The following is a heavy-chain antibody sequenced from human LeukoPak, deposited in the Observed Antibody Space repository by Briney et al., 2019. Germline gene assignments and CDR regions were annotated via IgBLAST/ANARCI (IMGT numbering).Heavy chain of an antibody. V-gene: IGHV1-18*01. J-gene: IGHJ4*02. CDR3: AREAQTLLWFGFDY. Sequence: GASVKVSCKASGYTFTSYGISWVRQAPGQGLEWMGWISAYNGNTNYAQKLQGRVTMTTDTSTSTAYMELRSLRSDDTAVYYCAREAQTLLWFGFDYWGLGTLVTVSS. D-gene: IGHD3-10*01. CDR1: GYTFTSYG. CDR2: ISAYNGNT.